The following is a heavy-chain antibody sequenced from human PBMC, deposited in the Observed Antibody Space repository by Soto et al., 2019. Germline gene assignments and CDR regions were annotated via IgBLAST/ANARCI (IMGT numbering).Heavy chain of an antibody. J-gene: IGHJ4*02. CDR2: VNHSGTT. CDR1: GGSFSGYY. CDR3: ARGRSIAAAGTFDY. V-gene: IGHV4-34*01. D-gene: IGHD6-13*01. Sequence: PSVTMSLTCTVYGGSFSGYYLSWIRKQTGKGLEWIGDVNHSGTTNYNPSLKSRVTMSVETSKNQFSLKLSSVTAADTAVYYCARGRSIAAAGTFDYWGQGTLVTVSS.